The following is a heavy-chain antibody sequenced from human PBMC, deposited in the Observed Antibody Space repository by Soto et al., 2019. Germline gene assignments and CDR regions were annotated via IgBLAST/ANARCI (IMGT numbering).Heavy chain of an antibody. J-gene: IGHJ6*02. CDR3: AREVRDMLTGYYNDYYYYGMDV. V-gene: IGHV1-69*04. Sequence: ASVKVSCKASGGTFSSYAISWVRQAPGQGLEWMGRIIPILGIANYAQKFQGRVTITADKSTSTAYMELSSLRSEDTAVYYCAREVRDMLTGYYNDYYYYGMDVWGQGTTVTVSS. CDR2: IIPILGIA. D-gene: IGHD3-9*01. CDR1: GGTFSSYA.